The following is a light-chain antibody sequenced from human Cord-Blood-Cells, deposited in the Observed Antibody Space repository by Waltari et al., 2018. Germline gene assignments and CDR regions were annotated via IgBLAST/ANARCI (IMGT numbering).Light chain of an antibody. CDR1: KSVSSN. J-gene: IGKJ2*01. Sequence: EIVMTPSPATLSVSPGERATLSCRASKSVSSNLAWYQQKPGQAPRLLIYGASTRATGIPARFSGSGSGTEFTLTISSLQSEDFAVYYCQQYNNWPPYTFGQGTKLEIK. V-gene: IGKV3-15*01. CDR3: QQYNNWPPYT. CDR2: GAS.